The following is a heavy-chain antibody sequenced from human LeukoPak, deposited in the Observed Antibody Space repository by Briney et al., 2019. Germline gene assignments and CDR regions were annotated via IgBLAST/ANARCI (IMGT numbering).Heavy chain of an antibody. CDR2: INHSGST. V-gene: IGHV4-34*01. CDR1: GGSFSGYY. CDR3: ARGGYSYGYLY. Sequence: SETLSLTCAVYGGSFSGYYWSWIRQPPGKGLEWIGEINHSGSTNYNPSLKSRVTISVDTSKNQFSLKLSSVTAADTAVYYCARGGYSYGYLYWGQGTLVTASS. D-gene: IGHD5-18*01. J-gene: IGHJ4*02.